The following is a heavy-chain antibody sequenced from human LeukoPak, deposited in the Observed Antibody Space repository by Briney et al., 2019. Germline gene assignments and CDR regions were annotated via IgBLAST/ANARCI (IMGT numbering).Heavy chain of an antibody. D-gene: IGHD2-15*01. J-gene: IGHJ4*02. V-gene: IGHV3-33*01. Sequence: GGSLRLSCAASGFTFSSYGMHWVRQAPGKGLEWVAVIWYDGSNKYYADSVKGRFTISRDNSKNTLYLQMNSLRAEDTALYYCARDRAASYVDYWGQGTLVTVSP. CDR1: GFTFSSYG. CDR2: IWYDGSNK. CDR3: ARDRAASYVDY.